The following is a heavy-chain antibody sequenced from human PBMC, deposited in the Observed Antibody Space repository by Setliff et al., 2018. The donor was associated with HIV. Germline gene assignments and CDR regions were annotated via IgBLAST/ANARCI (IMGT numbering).Heavy chain of an antibody. J-gene: IGHJ4*02. Sequence: SETLSLTCTVSGGSISSNSYYWGWIRQPPGKGLEWIGSIYYSGGTYYNPSLKSRVTISVDTSKNQFSLELRSVTAADTALYYCAPRHHKYGFLWGQGTLVTVSS. D-gene: IGHD3-10*01. V-gene: IGHV4-39*07. CDR3: APRHHKYGFL. CDR2: IYYSGGT. CDR1: GGSISSNSYY.